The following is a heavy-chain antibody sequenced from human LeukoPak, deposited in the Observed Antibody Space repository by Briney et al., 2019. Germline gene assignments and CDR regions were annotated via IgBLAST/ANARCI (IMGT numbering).Heavy chain of an antibody. D-gene: IGHD6-19*01. J-gene: IGHJ4*02. CDR2: INTISGGT. V-gene: IGHV1-2*02. CDR1: GYTFADYY. Sequence: ASVKVSCKASGYTFADYYMNWVRQAPGQGLEWIGWINTISGGTNYAQKFQGRVTMTRDTSISTAYMELSRLTSDDTAVYYCARGREVAGTVGYWGQGTLVTVSS. CDR3: ARGREVAGTVGY.